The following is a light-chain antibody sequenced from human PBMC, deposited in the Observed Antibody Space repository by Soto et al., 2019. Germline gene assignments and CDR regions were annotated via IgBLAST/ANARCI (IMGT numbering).Light chain of an antibody. J-gene: IGLJ1*01. Sequence: QSVLTQPASVSGSPGHSITISCTGTSSTVGGFNVVSWYQQHPGKAPKVIIYEGIKRPSGVSNRFSGSNSGSTASLTISGLQAEDEADYYCCSYVGATTYVFGTGTKLTVL. CDR1: SSTVGGFNV. CDR2: EGI. CDR3: CSYVGATTYV. V-gene: IGLV2-23*01.